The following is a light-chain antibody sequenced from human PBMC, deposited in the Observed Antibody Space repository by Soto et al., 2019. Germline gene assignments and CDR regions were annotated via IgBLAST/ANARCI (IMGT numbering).Light chain of an antibody. CDR3: AAWDDRLSGRV. Sequence: QSALAQPPSASGTPGQRVTISCSGSSSNIGSDYVYWYQQLPGTAPKLLIYKNNQRPSGVPDRFSGSKSDTSASLAISGLRSEDGADYYCAAWDDRLSGRVFGGGTKLTVL. V-gene: IGLV1-47*01. CDR1: SSNIGSDY. CDR2: KNN. J-gene: IGLJ3*02.